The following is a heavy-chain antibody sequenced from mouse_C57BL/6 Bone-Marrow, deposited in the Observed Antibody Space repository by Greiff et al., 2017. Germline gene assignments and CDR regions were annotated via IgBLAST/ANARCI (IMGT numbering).Heavy chain of an antibody. V-gene: IGHV1-31*01. CDR1: GYSFTGYY. J-gene: IGHJ1*03. CDR2: IYTYNGVS. D-gene: IGHD2-14*01. Sequence: VQLKQSGPELVKPGASVKISCKASGYSFTGYYMYWVKQSHGNILDWIGYIYTYNGVSSYNQNFKGKATLTVDKASSTAYMVLRCLTSEDSAGYYVARLYDRVRHWYFDVWGTGTTVTGSS. CDR3: ARLYDRVRHWYFDV.